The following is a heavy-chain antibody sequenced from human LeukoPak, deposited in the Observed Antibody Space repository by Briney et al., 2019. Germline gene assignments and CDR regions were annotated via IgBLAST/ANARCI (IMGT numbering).Heavy chain of an antibody. CDR3: ARGQIQLWLQEYNWFDP. J-gene: IGHJ5*02. CDR1: GGSISSSSYY. Sequence: SETLSLTCTVSGGSISSSSYYWGWIRQPPGKGLEWIGSIYYSGSTYYNPSLKSRVTISVDTSKNQFSLKLSSVTAADTAVYYCARGQIQLWLQEYNWFDPWGQGTLVTVSS. CDR2: IYYSGST. D-gene: IGHD5-18*01. V-gene: IGHV4-39*07.